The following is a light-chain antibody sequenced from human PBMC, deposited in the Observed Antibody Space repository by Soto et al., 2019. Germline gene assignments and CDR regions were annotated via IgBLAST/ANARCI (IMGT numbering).Light chain of an antibody. CDR2: FGS. CDR1: QSILYNNTYNY. CDR3: MQALQSLT. V-gene: IGKV2-28*01. J-gene: IGKJ5*01. Sequence: EIVMTQSPLTLPVTPGEPASISCRSSQSILYNNTYNYLDWYVQKPGQSPQLLIYFGSNRAPGVPDRFSGSGSGTDFTLKINRVEAEDVGTYYCMQALQSLTFGQGTRLEIQ.